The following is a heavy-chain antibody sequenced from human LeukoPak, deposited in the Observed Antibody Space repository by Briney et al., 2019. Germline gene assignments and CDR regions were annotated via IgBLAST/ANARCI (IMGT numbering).Heavy chain of an antibody. V-gene: IGHV3-33*01. CDR2: IWYDGSNK. D-gene: IGHD1-14*01. J-gene: IGHJ4*02. Sequence: GGSLRLSCAASGFTFSNYGMHWVRQAPGKGLEWVAVIWYDGSNKYYADSVKGRFTISRDNSKNTLYLQMNTLRAGDTAVYYCARETGFYWGQGTLVTVSS. CDR1: GFTFSNYG. CDR3: ARETGFY.